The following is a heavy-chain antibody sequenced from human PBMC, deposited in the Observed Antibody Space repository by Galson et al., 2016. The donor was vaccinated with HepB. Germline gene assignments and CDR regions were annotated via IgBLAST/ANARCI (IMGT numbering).Heavy chain of an antibody. D-gene: IGHD3-3*01. V-gene: IGHV4-59*01. CDR3: AGVLRLPGVVIMDY. CDR2: IYYSRST. J-gene: IGHJ4*02. Sequence: SETLSLTCTVSGDSISSYYWSWIRQPPGKGLEWIGYIYYSRSTNYNPSPKSRVPISVDTSKNQFSLKLSSVTAADTAVYYCAGVLRLPGVVIMDYWGQGTLVTVSS. CDR1: GDSISSYY.